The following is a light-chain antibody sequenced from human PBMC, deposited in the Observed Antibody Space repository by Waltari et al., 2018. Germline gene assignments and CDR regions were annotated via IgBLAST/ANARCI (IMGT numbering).Light chain of an antibody. V-gene: IGKV3-20*01. CDR1: PSVSMP. J-gene: IGKJ1*01. Sequence: EIVLTQSPGTLSLSPGERVTLSCRASPSVSMPLAWYQQQPGQAPRLLIYDASSRATGIPDRFSGSGSGTDFSLTISRLEPEDFAVYYCQKYGTLPATFGQGTKVEIK. CDR2: DAS. CDR3: QKYGTLPAT.